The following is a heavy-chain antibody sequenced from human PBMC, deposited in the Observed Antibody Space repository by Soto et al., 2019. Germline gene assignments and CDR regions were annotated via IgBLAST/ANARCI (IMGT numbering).Heavy chain of an antibody. V-gene: IGHV3-30-3*01. CDR2: ISYDGSNK. CDR1: GFTFSSYW. J-gene: IGHJ4*02. CDR3: ARDGASGDGYFDY. Sequence: GGSLRLSCAASGFTFSSYWMSWVRQAPGKGLEWVAVISYDGSNKYYADSVKGRFTISRDNSKNTLYLQMNSLRAEDTAVYYCARDGASGDGYFDYWGQGTLVTVSS. D-gene: IGHD3-10*01.